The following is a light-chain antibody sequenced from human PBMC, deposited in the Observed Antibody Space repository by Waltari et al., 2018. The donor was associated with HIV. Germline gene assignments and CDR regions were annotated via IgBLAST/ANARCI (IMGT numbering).Light chain of an antibody. Sequence: QSVLTQPPSASGTPGQRVTISCSGSRSNIGSNTVSWYQQLPGTAPKLFIYSNNQRPSGGPGRFSGSKSGTSASLAISGLQSEDEADYYCAAWDDSLNGWVFGGGTKLTVV. CDR3: AAWDDSLNGWV. CDR1: RSNIGSNT. V-gene: IGLV1-44*01. CDR2: SNN. J-gene: IGLJ3*02.